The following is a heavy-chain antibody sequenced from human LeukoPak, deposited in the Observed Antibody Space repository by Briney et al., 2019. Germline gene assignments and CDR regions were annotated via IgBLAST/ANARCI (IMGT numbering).Heavy chain of an antibody. CDR3: ARDVSLGYYDSSGHIPQIYFDY. Sequence: PSQTLSLTCTVSGGSISSGGYYWSWIRQHPGQGLEWIGYIYYSESTNYNPALKSRVTISADTSKNQFSLNLRSVTAADTAVYYCARDVSLGYYDSSGHIPQIYFDYWGQGTLVTVSS. CDR2: IYYSEST. V-gene: IGHV4-31*03. J-gene: IGHJ4*02. CDR1: GGSISSGGYY. D-gene: IGHD3-22*01.